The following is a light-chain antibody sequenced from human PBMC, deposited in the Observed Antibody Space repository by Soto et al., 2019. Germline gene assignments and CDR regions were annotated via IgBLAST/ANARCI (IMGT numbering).Light chain of an antibody. CDR2: GAY. J-gene: IGKJ5*01. V-gene: IGKV3-20*01. Sequence: IVLTQSPGTLSLSPGEGSTLSCMASQSVSSSYIAWYQQRPGQTPSLLIYGAYTRATGITDRFSGSGSGTHFTLTISRLEPGDFAVYYCQPFGGTTFTFGQGTRLDIK. CDR3: QPFGGTTFT. CDR1: QSVSSSY.